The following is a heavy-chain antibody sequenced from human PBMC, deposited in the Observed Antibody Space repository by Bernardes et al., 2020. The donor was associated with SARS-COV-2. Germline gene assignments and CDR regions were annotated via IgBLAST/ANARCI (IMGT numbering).Heavy chain of an antibody. CDR2: ISGSGGST. V-gene: IGHV3-23*01. Sequence: VGSLILSCAASGFTFSSYAMSWVRQAPGQGLEWVSAISGSGGSTYYADSVKGRFTISRDNSKNTLYLQMNSLRAEDTAVYYCAKDRWVTMIVVDTGVGYFDYWGQGTLVTVSS. D-gene: IGHD3-22*01. CDR3: AKDRWVTMIVVDTGVGYFDY. J-gene: IGHJ4*02. CDR1: GFTFSSYA.